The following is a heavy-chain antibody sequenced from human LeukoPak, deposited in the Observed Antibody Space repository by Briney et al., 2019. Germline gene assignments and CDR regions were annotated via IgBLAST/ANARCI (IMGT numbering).Heavy chain of an antibody. J-gene: IGHJ3*01. Sequence: PGGSLRLSCAASGFTFTKYWMTWVRQAPGKGLEWVSAISGSGGSTYYADSVKGRFTISRDNSKNTLYLQMNSLRVEDTAVYYCARGPNSGSAWGRGTRVTVSS. V-gene: IGHV3-23*01. CDR2: ISGSGGST. D-gene: IGHD3-10*01. CDR1: GFTFTKYW. CDR3: ARGPNSGSA.